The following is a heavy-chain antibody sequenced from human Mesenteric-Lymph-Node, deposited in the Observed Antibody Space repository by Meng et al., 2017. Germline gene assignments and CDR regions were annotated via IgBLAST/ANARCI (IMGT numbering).Heavy chain of an antibody. V-gene: IGHV7-4-1*02. CDR3: GNLDPPFDY. CDR1: GYTFTSYA. J-gene: IGHJ4*02. Sequence: ASVKVSCKASGYTFTSYAMNWVRQAPGQGLEWMGWINTNTGNPTYAQGFTGRFVFSLDTSVSTAYLQLSSLKAEDTAVYYCGNLDPPFDYWGQGTLVTVSS. CDR2: INTNTGNP.